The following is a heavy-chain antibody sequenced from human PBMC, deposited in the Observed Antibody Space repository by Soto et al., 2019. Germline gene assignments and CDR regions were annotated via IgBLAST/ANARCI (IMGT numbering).Heavy chain of an antibody. CDR3: ARSRDWFDP. CDR2: IYYSGST. V-gene: IGHV4-59*01. Sequence: PAETLSVTCSVSGGSSSSYYWSWIRQPPGKGLEWIGYIYYSGSTNYNPSLKSRVTISVDTSKNQFSLKLSSVTAADTAVYYCARSRDWFDPWGQGTLVTVSS. J-gene: IGHJ5*02. CDR1: GGSSSSYY.